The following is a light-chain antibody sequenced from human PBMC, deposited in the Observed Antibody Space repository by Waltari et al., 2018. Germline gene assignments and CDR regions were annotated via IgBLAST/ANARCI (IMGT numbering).Light chain of an antibody. J-gene: IGLJ2*01. CDR2: DVT. V-gene: IGLV2-11*01. CDR3: CSYGRRVGLI. Sequence: QSALSQPRHVSGSPGQSVTITCTGSNSNIGRFNLVSWYQLRPGKGPNLLIFDVTSRPVGVSDRFSVSKVSNTASLTISGLQADDEADYFCCSYGRRVGLIFGGGTNLTVL. CDR1: NSNIGRFNL.